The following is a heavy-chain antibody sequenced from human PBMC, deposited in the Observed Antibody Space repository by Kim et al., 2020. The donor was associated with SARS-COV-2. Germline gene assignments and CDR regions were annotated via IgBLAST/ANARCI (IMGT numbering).Heavy chain of an antibody. J-gene: IGHJ5*02. D-gene: IGHD3-22*01. CDR2: IKQDGSEK. V-gene: IGHV3-7*01. CDR3: ARATIINYYDSSGYPNWFDP. Sequence: GGSLRLSCAASGFTFSSYWMSWVRQAPGKGLEWVANIKQDGSEKYYVDSVKGRFTISRDNAKNSLYLQMNSLRAEDTAVYYCARATIINYYDSSGYPNWFDPWGQGTLAT. CDR1: GFTFSSYW.